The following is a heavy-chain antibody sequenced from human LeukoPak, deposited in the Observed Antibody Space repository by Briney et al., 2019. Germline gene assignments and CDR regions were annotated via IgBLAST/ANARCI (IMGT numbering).Heavy chain of an antibody. CDR3: ARGWEPYSSSFDY. V-gene: IGHV4-59*12. Sequence: SETLSLTCTVSGGSISSYYWSWIRQPPGKGLEWIGYIYYSGSTNYNPSLKSRVTISVDTSKNQFSLKLSSVTPEDTAVYYCARGWEPYSSSFDYWGQGTLVTVSS. D-gene: IGHD6-13*01. CDR1: GGSISSYY. J-gene: IGHJ4*02. CDR2: IYYSGST.